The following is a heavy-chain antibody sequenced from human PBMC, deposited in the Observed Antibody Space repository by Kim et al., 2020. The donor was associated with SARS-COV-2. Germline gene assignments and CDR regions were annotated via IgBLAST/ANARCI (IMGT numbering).Heavy chain of an antibody. Sequence: SETLSLTCTVSGGSISSYYWSWIRQPAGKGLEWIGRIYTSGSTNYNPSLKSRVTMSVDTSKNQFSLKLSSVTAADTAVYYCARDPGGNPGYYDSSGYYGFEIWGQGTMVTVSS. V-gene: IGHV4-4*07. D-gene: IGHD3-22*01. CDR2: IYTSGST. CDR3: ARDPGGNPGYYDSSGYYGFEI. J-gene: IGHJ3*02. CDR1: GGSISSYY.